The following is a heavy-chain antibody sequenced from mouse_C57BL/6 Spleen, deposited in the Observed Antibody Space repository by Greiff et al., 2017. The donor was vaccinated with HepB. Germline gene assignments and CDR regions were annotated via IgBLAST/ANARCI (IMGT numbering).Heavy chain of an antibody. CDR2: INPSSGYT. V-gene: IGHV1-7*01. CDR1: GYTFTSYW. CDR3: ARRDDYVFAY. D-gene: IGHD2-4*01. Sequence: QVQLQQSGAELAKPGASVKLSCKASGYTFTSYWMHWVKQRPGQGLEWIGYINPSSGYTKYNQKFKGKATLTADKSSSTAYMQFSSLTSEDSAIYYCARRDDYVFAYWGQGTLVTVSA. J-gene: IGHJ3*01.